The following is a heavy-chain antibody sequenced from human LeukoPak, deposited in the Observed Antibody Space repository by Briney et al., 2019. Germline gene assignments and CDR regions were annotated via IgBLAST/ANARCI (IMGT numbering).Heavy chain of an antibody. CDR1: GYTFTSYY. Sequence: GASVKVSCKASGYTFTSYYMHWVRQAPGRGLEWMGIINPSGGSTSYAQTFQGRVTMTRDTSTSTVYMELGSLRSEDTAVYYGARKSGYVPHFDYWDQGTLVTVSS. CDR3: ARKSGYVPHFDY. D-gene: IGHD6-25*01. CDR2: INPSGGST. J-gene: IGHJ4*02. V-gene: IGHV1-46*01.